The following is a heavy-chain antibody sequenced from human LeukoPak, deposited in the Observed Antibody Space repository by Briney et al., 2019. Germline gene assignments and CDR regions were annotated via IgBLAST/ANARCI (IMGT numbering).Heavy chain of an antibody. CDR2: ISDGGGTT. CDR1: GFIFSTYA. CDR3: AKDYDILARPDAFDI. J-gene: IGHJ3*02. D-gene: IGHD3-9*01. Sequence: GGSLRLSCAASGFIFSTYAMTWVRQAPGKGLEWVSSISDGGGTTYYADSVKDRFTISRDNSKNTLYLQMNSLRAEDTAVYYCAKDYDILARPDAFDIWGQGTMVTVSS. V-gene: IGHV3-23*01.